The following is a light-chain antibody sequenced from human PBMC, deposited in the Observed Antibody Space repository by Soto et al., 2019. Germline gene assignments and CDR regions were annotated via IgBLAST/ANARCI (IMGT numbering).Light chain of an antibody. V-gene: IGKV1-27*01. Sequence: DVRMTQSPSSLTAFFGDRVTISCRASQDIMKSLAWYQQRPGGIPNVLIYAASTLRPGIPSRFSGSGSGTNFTLTISGLRPEDVAIYYCQNYSYAPATFGEGTKVE. CDR1: QDIMKS. J-gene: IGKJ1*01. CDR2: AAS. CDR3: QNYSYAPAT.